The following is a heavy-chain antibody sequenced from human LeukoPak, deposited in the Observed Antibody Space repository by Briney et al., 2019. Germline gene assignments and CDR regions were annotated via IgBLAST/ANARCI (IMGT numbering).Heavy chain of an antibody. J-gene: IGHJ5*02. Sequence: SETLSLTCTVSGGSISSSSYYWGWIRQPPGKGLEWIGSIYYSGSTYYNPSLKSRVTISVDTSKNQFSLKLSSVTAADTAVYYCARVTPRGYSYGTRWFDPWGQGTLVTVSP. CDR2: IYYSGST. V-gene: IGHV4-39*07. CDR1: GGSISSSSYY. CDR3: ARVTPRGYSYGTRWFDP. D-gene: IGHD5-18*01.